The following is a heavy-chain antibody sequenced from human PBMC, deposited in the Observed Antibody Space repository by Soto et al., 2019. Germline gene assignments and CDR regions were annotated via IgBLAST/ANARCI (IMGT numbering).Heavy chain of an antibody. J-gene: IGHJ5*02. V-gene: IGHV3-23*01. CDR1: GFTFGTTD. CDR3: VKNSGWFNT. Sequence: QMLQSGGGFVQPGGSLTLSCAASGFTFGTTDMSWVRQAPGEGLEWVSTIDGSGGITYYADSVKGRFTISRDNSRNTVYLQMNSLRGDATALYYCVKNSGWFNTWGQGALVTVSS. CDR2: IDGSGGIT.